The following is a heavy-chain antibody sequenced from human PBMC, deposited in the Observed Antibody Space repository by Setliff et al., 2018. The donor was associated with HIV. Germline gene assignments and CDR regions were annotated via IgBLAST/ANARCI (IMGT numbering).Heavy chain of an antibody. J-gene: IGHJ6*02. CDR1: RGTFTSYA. CDR3: ARVAPPGGQLWSLGDYYGMDV. CDR2: IIPIFGTA. Sequence: SVKVSCKASRGTFTSYAFSWVRQAPGQGLEWMGGIIPIFGTANYAQKFQGRVTITTDESTSTAYMELSSLRSEDTAVYYCARVAPPGGQLWSLGDYYGMDVWGQGTTVTVS. V-gene: IGHV1-69*05. D-gene: IGHD5-18*01.